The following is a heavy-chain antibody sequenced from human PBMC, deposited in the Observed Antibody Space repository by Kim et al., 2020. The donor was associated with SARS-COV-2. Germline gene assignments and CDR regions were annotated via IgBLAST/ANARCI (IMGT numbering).Heavy chain of an antibody. Sequence: GGSLRLSCAASGFTFSDAWMTWVRQGPGKGLEWVGHIKSNSDGATTDYAAHLKGRLTISRDDSKNTLYLQMSNVKTEDTAGYYCTTDQDNWKNAGGWFDPSGQGTQATAPS. CDR3: TTDQDNWKNAGGWFDP. CDR1: GFTFSDAW. D-gene: IGHD1-1*01. CDR2: IKSNSDGATT. J-gene: IGHJ5*02. V-gene: IGHV3-15*01.